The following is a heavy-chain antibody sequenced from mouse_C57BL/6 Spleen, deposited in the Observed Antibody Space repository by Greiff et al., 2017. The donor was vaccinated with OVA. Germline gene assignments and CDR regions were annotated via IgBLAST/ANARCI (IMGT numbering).Heavy chain of an antibody. V-gene: IGHV1-76*01. J-gene: IGHJ4*01. CDR3: AREGRSAMDD. Sequence: QVQLQQSGAELVRPGASVKLSCKASGYTFTDYYINWVKQRPGQGLEWIARIYPGSGNTYYNEKFKGKATLTAEKSSSTAYMQLSSLASEDSAVYCCAREGRSAMDDWGQGTSVTVSS. CDR1: GYTFTDYY. CDR2: IYPGSGNT.